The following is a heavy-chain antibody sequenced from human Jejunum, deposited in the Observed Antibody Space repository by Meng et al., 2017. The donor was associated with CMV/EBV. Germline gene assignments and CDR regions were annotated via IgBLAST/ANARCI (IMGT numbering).Heavy chain of an antibody. V-gene: IGHV3-15*01. Sequence: TVTNDWRSWGRQAEGKGLEWVDSIRSTTEEEPIDYAAKVKGRLTIAREDSRSTLYQKMDSLKTKETAVNYGNKDYGGPTKSWGQGTLVTVSS. CDR2: IRSTTEEEPI. CDR1: TVTNDW. CDR3: NKDYGGPTKS. D-gene: IGHD3-16*01. J-gene: IGHJ4*02.